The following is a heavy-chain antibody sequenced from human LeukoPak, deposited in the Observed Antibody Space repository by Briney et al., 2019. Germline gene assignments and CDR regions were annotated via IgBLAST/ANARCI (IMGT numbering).Heavy chain of an antibody. V-gene: IGHV3-13*01. CDR1: GFTFSSYD. CDR3: AREGEELLRRWWFDP. Sequence: GGSLRLSCAASGFTFSSYDMHWVRQATGKGLEWVSAIGTAGDTYYPGSVKGRFTISRENAKNSLYLQMNSLRAGDTAVYYCAREGEELLRRWWFDPWGQGTLVTVSS. J-gene: IGHJ5*02. D-gene: IGHD3-10*01. CDR2: IGTAGDT.